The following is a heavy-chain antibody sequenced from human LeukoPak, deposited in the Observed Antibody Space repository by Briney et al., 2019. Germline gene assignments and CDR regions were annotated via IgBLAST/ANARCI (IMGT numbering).Heavy chain of an antibody. CDR3: ARDRAANQDWVEFDP. V-gene: IGHV3-66*03. Sequence: GGSLRPSCAASRFTFSSYSMNWVRQAPGKGLEWVGLIRDSGEAFYADFARGRFAISRDESENTLYLQMNSLRVEDTAVYFCARDRAANQDWVEFDPWGQGTPVIVSS. J-gene: IGHJ5*02. CDR1: RFTFSSYS. D-gene: IGHD3/OR15-3a*01. CDR2: IRDSGEA.